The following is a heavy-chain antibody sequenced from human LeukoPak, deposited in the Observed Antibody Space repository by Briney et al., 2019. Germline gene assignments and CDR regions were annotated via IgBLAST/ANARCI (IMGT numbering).Heavy chain of an antibody. J-gene: IGHJ4*02. CDR2: IRSKAYGGTT. CDR1: GFTFGDYA. Sequence: GGSLRLSCTTSGFTFGDYAMSWVRQAPGKGLEWVGIIRSKAYGGTTEYAASVKGRFTISRDDSKSIAYLQMNSLKTEDTAVYYCARDFGIVTPYYFDYWGQGTLVTVSS. D-gene: IGHD1-26*01. CDR3: ARDFGIVTPYYFDY. V-gene: IGHV3-49*04.